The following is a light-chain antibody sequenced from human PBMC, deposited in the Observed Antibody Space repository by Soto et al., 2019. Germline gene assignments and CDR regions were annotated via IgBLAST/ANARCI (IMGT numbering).Light chain of an antibody. CDR2: KAS. CDR1: QSISSW. Sequence: DIQMTQSPSTLSASVGDRVTITCRASQSISSWLAWYQQKPGKAPNLLIYKASSLESGVPSRFSGSGSGTEFTLTISSLQPDEFDTYYCQQYNSYPLTFGGGTKVEIK. CDR3: QQYNSYPLT. J-gene: IGKJ4*01. V-gene: IGKV1-5*03.